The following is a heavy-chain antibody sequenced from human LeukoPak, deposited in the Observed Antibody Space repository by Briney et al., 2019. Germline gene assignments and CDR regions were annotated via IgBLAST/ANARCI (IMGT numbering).Heavy chain of an antibody. Sequence: SETLSLTCTVSGYSISSGYYWGWIRQPPGKGLEWIGNIYYSGSTYYNASLQSRVTISIDTSKNQFSLRLNSVTAADTAMYFCVKSGGYGLIDYWGQGTRVTVSS. CDR2: IYYSGST. CDR3: VKSGGYGLIDY. J-gene: IGHJ4*02. CDR1: GYSISSGYY. D-gene: IGHD1-26*01. V-gene: IGHV4-38-2*02.